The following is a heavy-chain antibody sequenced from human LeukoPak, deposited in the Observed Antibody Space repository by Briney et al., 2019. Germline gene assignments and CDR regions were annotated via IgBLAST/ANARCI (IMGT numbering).Heavy chain of an antibody. CDR1: GLTFSSHW. Sequence: GGSLRLSCAASGLTFSSHWMHWVRQAPGKGLVWVSRITNDGSSTTYADSVKGRFTISRDNAKNSLYLQMNSLRAEDTAVYYCARDSYVLRFLEWLYWGQGTLVTVSS. CDR2: ITNDGSST. D-gene: IGHD3-3*01. V-gene: IGHV3-74*01. CDR3: ARDSYVLRFLEWLY. J-gene: IGHJ4*02.